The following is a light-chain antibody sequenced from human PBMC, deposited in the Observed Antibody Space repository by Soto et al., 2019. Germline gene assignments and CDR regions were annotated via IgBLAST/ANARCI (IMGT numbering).Light chain of an antibody. CDR2: DAS. V-gene: IGKV1-5*01. J-gene: IGKJ1*01. CDR3: QQYNSPRWT. Sequence: DIPMIQSPSTLSASVGDRVTITCRASQSISSWLAWYQQKPGKAPKLLIYDASSLESGVPSRFSGSGSGTEFTLTISSLQPDDFATYYCQQYNSPRWTFGQGTKVEIK. CDR1: QSISSW.